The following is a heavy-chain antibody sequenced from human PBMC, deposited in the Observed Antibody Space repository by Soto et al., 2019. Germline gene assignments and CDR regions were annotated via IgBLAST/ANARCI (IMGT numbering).Heavy chain of an antibody. CDR1: GFTVSSNY. CDR2: IYSGGST. V-gene: IGHV3-53*01. Sequence: PVGSLRLSCAASGFTVSSNYMSWVRQAPGKGLEWVSVIYSGGSTYYADSVKGRFTISRDNSKNTLYLQMNSLRAEDTAVYYCARDYADGGPYYYGMDVWGQGTTVTVSS. J-gene: IGHJ6*02. CDR3: ARDYADGGPYYYGMDV. D-gene: IGHD3-10*01.